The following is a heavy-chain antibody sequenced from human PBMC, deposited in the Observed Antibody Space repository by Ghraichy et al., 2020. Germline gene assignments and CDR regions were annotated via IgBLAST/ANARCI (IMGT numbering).Heavy chain of an antibody. CDR3: ARGFGGYYSSGPDALDI. CDR2: VSYDGSIK. CDR1: GFVFTTFA. Sequence: GGSLRLSCAASGFVFTTFAMHSVRQAPGKGLEWVAVVSYDGSIKFYADSVKGRFTISRDNSKNTLYLQVSSLRVEDTALYFCARGFGGYYSSGPDALDIWGQGTMAIVSS. D-gene: IGHD6-19*01. V-gene: IGHV3-30*04. J-gene: IGHJ3*02.